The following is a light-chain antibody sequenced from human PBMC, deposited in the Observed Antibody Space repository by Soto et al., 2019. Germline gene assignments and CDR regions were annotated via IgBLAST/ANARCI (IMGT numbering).Light chain of an antibody. Sequence: DIQMTRSPSTMSASVGDRVTITCRASQSVSGWLAWYRQKPGKAPELLIYSASTLETGVPSRFSGSGSGTEFTLTVSSLEPDDFATYYCQQYESYPLTFGGGTKIDI. V-gene: IGKV1-5*03. CDR3: QQYESYPLT. CDR2: SAS. CDR1: QSVSGW. J-gene: IGKJ4*01.